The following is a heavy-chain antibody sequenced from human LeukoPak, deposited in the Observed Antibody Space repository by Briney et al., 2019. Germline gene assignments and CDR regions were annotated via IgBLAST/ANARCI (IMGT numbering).Heavy chain of an antibody. Sequence: SETLSLTCTVSGGSISSYYWSWIRQPPGKGLGWIGYIYYSGSTNYNPSLKSRVTISVDTSKNQFSLKLSSVTAADTAVYYCARDSGSYFGFDYWGQGTLVTVSS. J-gene: IGHJ4*02. D-gene: IGHD1-26*01. CDR2: IYYSGST. CDR1: GGSISSYY. CDR3: ARDSGSYFGFDY. V-gene: IGHV4-59*01.